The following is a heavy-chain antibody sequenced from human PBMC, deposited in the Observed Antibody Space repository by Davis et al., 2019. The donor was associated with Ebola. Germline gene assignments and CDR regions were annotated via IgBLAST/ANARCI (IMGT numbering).Heavy chain of an antibody. Sequence: GESLKIPCEASGFNFNIYGMHWVRQAPGKGLEWVAVVWYEGRNKYYAESWKGRFTISRDNSKNTLYLQLNSLRVEDTAVYFCAKDYHDYGDSTHTLDSWGQGTLVTVSS. V-gene: IGHV3-33*06. CDR2: VWYEGRNK. J-gene: IGHJ4*02. CDR1: GFNFNIYG. CDR3: AKDYHDYGDSTHTLDS. D-gene: IGHD4-17*01.